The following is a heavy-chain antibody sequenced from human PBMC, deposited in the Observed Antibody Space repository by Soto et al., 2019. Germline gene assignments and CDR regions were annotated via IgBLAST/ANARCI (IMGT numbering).Heavy chain of an antibody. CDR3: ARRYGSSWYSSAFDI. V-gene: IGHV3-30-3*01. J-gene: IGHJ3*02. CDR2: ISYDGSNE. CDR1: GFTFSSYA. D-gene: IGHD6-13*01. Sequence: QVQLVESGGGVVQPGRSLRLSCAASGFTFSSYAMHWVRQAPGKGLEWVAVISYDGSNEYYADSVKGRFTISRDNSKNTLNLQMNILRAEETAVYYCARRYGSSWYSSAFDIWGQGTMVTVSP.